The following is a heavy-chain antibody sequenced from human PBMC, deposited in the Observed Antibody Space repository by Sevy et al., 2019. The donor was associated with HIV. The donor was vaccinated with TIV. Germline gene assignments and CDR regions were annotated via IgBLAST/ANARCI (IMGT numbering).Heavy chain of an antibody. Sequence: GGFLRLSCAVSGFTFSNYAMTWVRQAPGKGLEWVSGLSGSGASIYYPDTMKGRFTISRDNSKNTLYLHMDSLRADDTAVTYCARVSRSSTARWFFDYWGQGTLVTVSS. CDR1: GFTFSNYA. J-gene: IGHJ4*02. CDR2: LSGSGASI. D-gene: IGHD2-2*01. CDR3: ARVSRSSTARWFFDY. V-gene: IGHV3-23*01.